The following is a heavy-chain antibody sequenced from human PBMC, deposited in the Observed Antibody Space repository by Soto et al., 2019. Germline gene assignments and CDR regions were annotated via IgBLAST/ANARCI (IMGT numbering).Heavy chain of an antibody. CDR2: ISGSGGST. V-gene: IGHV3-23*01. CDR3: AKGPISGYDYSIDY. D-gene: IGHD5-12*01. CDR1: GFTFSSYA. Sequence: EVQLLESGGGLVQPGGSLRLSCAAAGFTFSSYAMSWVRQAPGKGLEWVSAISGSGGSTYYADSVKGRFTISRDNSKNTLYLQMNSLRAEDTAVYYCAKGPISGYDYSIDYWGQGTLVTVSS. J-gene: IGHJ4*02.